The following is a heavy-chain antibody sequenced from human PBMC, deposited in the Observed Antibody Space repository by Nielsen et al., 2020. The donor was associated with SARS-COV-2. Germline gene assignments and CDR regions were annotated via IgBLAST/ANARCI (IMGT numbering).Heavy chain of an antibody. CDR1: GGSISSGGYY. CDR3: ARDGRGWLQLRGHNWFDP. Sequence: SETLSLTCTVSGGSISSGGYYWSWIRQHPGKGLEWTGYIYYSGSTYYNPSLKSRVTISVDTSKNQFSLKLSSVTAADTAVYYCARDGRGWLQLRGHNWFDPWGQGTLVTVSS. D-gene: IGHD5-24*01. V-gene: IGHV4-31*03. CDR2: IYYSGST. J-gene: IGHJ5*02.